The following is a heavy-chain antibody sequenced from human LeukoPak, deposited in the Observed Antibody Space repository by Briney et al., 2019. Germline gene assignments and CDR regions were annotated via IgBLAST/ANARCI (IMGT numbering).Heavy chain of an antibody. J-gene: IGHJ4*02. CDR3: AILLWFGELPGFDF. D-gene: IGHD3-10*01. V-gene: IGHV1-2*02. CDR2: INHNSGGT. CDR1: GYIFTDYY. Sequence: ASVKVSCKASGYIFTDYYMHWVRQAPGQGLEWMGWINHNSGGTHYAQKFQGRVTMTRDTSISTAYMELSRLSSDDTAVYYCAILLWFGELPGFDFWGQGTLVTVSS.